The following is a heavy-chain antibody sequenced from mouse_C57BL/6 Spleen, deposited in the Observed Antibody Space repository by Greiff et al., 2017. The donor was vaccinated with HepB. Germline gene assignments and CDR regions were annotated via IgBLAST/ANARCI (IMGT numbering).Heavy chain of an antibody. J-gene: IGHJ4*01. CDR1: GFSLSTSGMG. CDR3: ARIRGYYAMDY. V-gene: IGHV8-12*01. CDR2: IYWDDDK. Sequence: QVTLKESGPGILQSSQTLSLTCSFSGFSLSTSGMGVSWIRQPSGKGLEWLAHIYWDDDKRYNPSLKSRLTISKDTARNQVFLKITSVDTADTATYDCARIRGYYAMDYWGQGTSVTVSS.